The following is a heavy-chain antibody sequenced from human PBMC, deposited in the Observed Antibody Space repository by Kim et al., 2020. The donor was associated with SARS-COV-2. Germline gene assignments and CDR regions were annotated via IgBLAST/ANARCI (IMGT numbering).Heavy chain of an antibody. CDR1: GGSISSYY. CDR3: ARAIPYYYDSSWFDP. V-gene: IGHV4-59*13. Sequence: SETLSLTCTVSGGSISSYYWSWIRQPPGKGLEWIGYIYYSGSTNYNPSLKSRVTISVDTSKNQFSLKLSSVTAADTAVYYCARAIPYYYDSSWFDPWGQGTRVTVSS. J-gene: IGHJ5*02. CDR2: IYYSGST. D-gene: IGHD3-22*01.